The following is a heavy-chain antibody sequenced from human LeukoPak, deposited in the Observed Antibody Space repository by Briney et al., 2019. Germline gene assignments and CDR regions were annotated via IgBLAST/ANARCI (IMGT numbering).Heavy chain of an antibody. Sequence: ASVKVSCKASGYTFTSYGISWVRHAPGQGLEWMGWISAYNGNTNYAQKLQGRVTMTTDTSTSTAYMELRSLRSDDTAVYYCARDAGRYCSSTSCYPDYWGQGALVTVSS. CDR1: GYTFTSYG. D-gene: IGHD2-2*01. V-gene: IGHV1-18*01. J-gene: IGHJ4*02. CDR3: ARDAGRYCSSTSCYPDY. CDR2: ISAYNGNT.